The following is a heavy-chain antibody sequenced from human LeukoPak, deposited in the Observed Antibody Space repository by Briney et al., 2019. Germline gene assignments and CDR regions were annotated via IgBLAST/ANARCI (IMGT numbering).Heavy chain of an antibody. Sequence: ASVKVSCKASGGTFSSYAISWVRQAPGQGLEWMGGIIPIFGTANYAQKFQGRVTITADESTSTAYMELSSLRSEDTAVYYCASSRARGYSYGYYFDYWGQGTLVTVSS. CDR3: ASSRARGYSYGYYFDY. D-gene: IGHD5-18*01. V-gene: IGHV1-69*13. CDR2: IIPIFGTA. J-gene: IGHJ4*02. CDR1: GGTFSSYA.